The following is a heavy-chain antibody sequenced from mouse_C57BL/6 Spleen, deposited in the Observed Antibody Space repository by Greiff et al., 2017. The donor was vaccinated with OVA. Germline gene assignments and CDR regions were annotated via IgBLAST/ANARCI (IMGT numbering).Heavy chain of an antibody. V-gene: IGHV1-15*01. D-gene: IGHD2-10*02. J-gene: IGHJ3*01. CDR2: IDPETGGT. CDR1: GYTFTDYE. CDR3: TSYGNYGGWCAY. Sequence: VQLQQSGAELVRPGASVTLSCKASGYTFTDYEMHWVKQTPVHGLEWIGAIDPETGGTAYNQKFKGKAILTADKSSSTAYMELRSLTSEDSAVYYCTSYGNYGGWCAYWGQGTRVTVSA.